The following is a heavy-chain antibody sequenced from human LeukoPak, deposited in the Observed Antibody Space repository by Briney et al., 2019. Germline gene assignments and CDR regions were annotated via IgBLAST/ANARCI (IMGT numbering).Heavy chain of an antibody. V-gene: IGHV3-74*01. CDR3: AKDPRQLERPYYFDY. CDR1: GFTFSSDW. D-gene: IGHD1-1*01. Sequence: PGGSLRLSCAASGFTFSSDWMHWVRQAPGKGLVWVSRINRDGRSTTYADSVKGRFTISRDNSKNTLYLQMNSLRAEDTAVYYCAKDPRQLERPYYFDYWGQGTLVTVSS. CDR2: INRDGRST. J-gene: IGHJ4*02.